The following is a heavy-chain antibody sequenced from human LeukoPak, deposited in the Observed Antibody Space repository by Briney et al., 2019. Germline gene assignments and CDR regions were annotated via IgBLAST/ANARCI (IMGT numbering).Heavy chain of an antibody. CDR1: GGPFSGYY. CDR2: INHSGST. V-gene: IGHV4-34*01. J-gene: IGHJ2*01. Sequence: SETLSLTCAVYGGPFSGYYWSWIRQPPGKGLEWIGEINHSGSTNYNPSLKSRVTISVDTSKNQFSLRLSSVTAADTAVYYCARVLEGSSGQHWYFDLWGRGTLVTVSS. D-gene: IGHD6-19*01. CDR3: ARVLEGSSGQHWYFDL.